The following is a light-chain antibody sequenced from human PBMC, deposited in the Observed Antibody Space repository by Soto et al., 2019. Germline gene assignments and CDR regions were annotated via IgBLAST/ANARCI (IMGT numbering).Light chain of an antibody. CDR1: QSISSW. Sequence: DIQMTQSPSTLSASVGDRVTITCRASQSISSWLAWYQQKPGKAPNLLIYKASTLGSGVPSRFSGGGSGTDYTLNISSLQPDDFATYYCQQHSSSSPYTFGQGTKMKIK. CDR3: QQHSSSSPYT. CDR2: KAS. J-gene: IGKJ2*01. V-gene: IGKV1-5*03.